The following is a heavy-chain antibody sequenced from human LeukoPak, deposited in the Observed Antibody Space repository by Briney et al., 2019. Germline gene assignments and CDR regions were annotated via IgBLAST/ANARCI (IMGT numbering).Heavy chain of an antibody. J-gene: IGHJ6*03. D-gene: IGHD5-12*01. Sequence: PSETLSLTCTVSGGSMNYYWSWVRQPLGKGLEWIGYIYHRGHTYYNPSFQSRVSISLDTSNNRFSLKLASVTAADTAVYYCARLDVDSDFYYFMDVWGKGTTVAVSS. CDR2: IYHRGHT. V-gene: IGHV4-59*01. CDR3: ARLDVDSDFYYFMDV. CDR1: GGSMNYY.